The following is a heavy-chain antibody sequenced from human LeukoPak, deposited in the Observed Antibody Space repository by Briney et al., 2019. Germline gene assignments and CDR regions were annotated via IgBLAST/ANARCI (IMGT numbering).Heavy chain of an antibody. D-gene: IGHD3-22*01. V-gene: IGHV4-39*01. CDR2: IYYSGST. J-gene: IGHJ3*02. CDR3: ASITMIVVVSSYAFDI. CDR1: GDSISSDY. Sequence: PSETLSLTCSVSGDSISSDYWSLIRQPPGKRPEWIGSIYYSGSTYYNPSLQSRVTISVDTSKNPFSLKLSSVTAADTAVYYCASITMIVVVSSYAFDIWGQGTMVTVSS.